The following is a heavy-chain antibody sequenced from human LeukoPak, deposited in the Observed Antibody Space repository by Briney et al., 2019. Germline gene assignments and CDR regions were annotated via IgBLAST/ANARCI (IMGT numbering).Heavy chain of an antibody. CDR3: AKHGPFGYSYGLDV. Sequence: GGSLRLSCAASGFTFSSYAMSWVRLAPGKGLEWVSAISGSGGSTYYADSVKGRFTISRDNSKNTLYLQMNSLRAEDTAVYYCAKHGPFGYSYGLDVWGQGTTVTVSS. D-gene: IGHD5-18*01. CDR2: ISGSGGST. CDR1: GFTFSSYA. J-gene: IGHJ6*02. V-gene: IGHV3-23*01.